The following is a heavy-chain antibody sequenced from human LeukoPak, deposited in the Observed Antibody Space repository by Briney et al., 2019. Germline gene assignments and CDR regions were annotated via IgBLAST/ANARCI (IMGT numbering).Heavy chain of an antibody. Sequence: ASVKVSCKASGYTFTSYDINGVRQATGQGLEWMGWMNPNSGNTGYAQKFQGRIIVSRNTSISTAYMELSSLTSEDTAIYYCARIAAAGNRRLNYWGQGTLVTVAS. CDR3: ARIAAAGNRRLNY. CDR1: GYTFTSYD. D-gene: IGHD6-13*01. J-gene: IGHJ4*02. CDR2: MNPNSGNT. V-gene: IGHV1-8*01.